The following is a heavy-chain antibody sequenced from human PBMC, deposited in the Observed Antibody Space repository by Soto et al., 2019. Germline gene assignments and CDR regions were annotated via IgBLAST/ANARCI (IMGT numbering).Heavy chain of an antibody. D-gene: IGHD5-18*01. CDR2: ISYLGTEK. CDR1: GVTFTNYA. CDR3: AKDIGGVDTGNYGMDV. V-gene: IGHV3-30*18. Sequence: QVQLVESGGGVVQPGMSLRLSCAASGVTFTNYAMHWVRQAPGKGLEWVADISYLGTEKGYADYVKGRFTISRDNSKNTLYVQMSSLRPEDTAVYYCAKDIGGVDTGNYGMDVWGQGTTVIVSS. J-gene: IGHJ6*02.